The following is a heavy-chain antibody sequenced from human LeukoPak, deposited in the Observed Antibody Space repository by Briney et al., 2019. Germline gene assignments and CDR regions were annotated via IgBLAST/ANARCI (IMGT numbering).Heavy chain of an antibody. CDR3: ARLGGPFDF. V-gene: IGHV3-30*04. CDR1: GFSFSNYP. CDR2: ISYDGSSR. J-gene: IGHJ4*02. D-gene: IGHD4-23*01. Sequence: GGSLRLSCAASGFSFSNYPMQWVRHAPGKGLEWVATISYDGSSRYSSASVKGRFTISRDNSKNTLSLQMNSLRVEDTAMYYCARLGGPFDFWGQGILVTVSS.